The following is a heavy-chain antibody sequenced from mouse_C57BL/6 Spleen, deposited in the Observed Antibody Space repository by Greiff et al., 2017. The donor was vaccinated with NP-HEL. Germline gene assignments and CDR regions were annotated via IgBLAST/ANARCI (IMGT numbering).Heavy chain of an antibody. J-gene: IGHJ1*03. CDR3: AREGEYWYFDV. CDR1: GYAFSSSW. V-gene: IGHV1-82*01. CDR2: IYPGDGDT. Sequence: QVQLKESGPELVKPGASVKISCKASGYAFSSSWMNWVKQRPGKGLEWIGRIYPGDGDTNYNGKFKGKATLTADKSSSTAYMQLSSLTSEDSAVYFCAREGEYWYFDVWGTGTTVTVSS.